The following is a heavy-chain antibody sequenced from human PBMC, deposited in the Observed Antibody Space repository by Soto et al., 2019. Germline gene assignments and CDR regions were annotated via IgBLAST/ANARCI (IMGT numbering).Heavy chain of an antibody. J-gene: IGHJ4*02. CDR1: AGACSGDP. D-gene: IGHD6-6*01. Sequence: GGPVRLSGAASAGACSGDPMSWVRQDPGKGREWVSAISGSGGSTYYADSVKGRFTISRDNSKNTLYLQMNSLRVEDTSVYYCAKGKNPDEQLSGYWGQGTLVTVSS. CDR3: AKGKNPDEQLSGY. CDR2: ISGSGGST. V-gene: IGHV3-23*01.